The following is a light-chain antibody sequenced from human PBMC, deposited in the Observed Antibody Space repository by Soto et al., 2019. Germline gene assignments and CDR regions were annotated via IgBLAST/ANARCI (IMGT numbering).Light chain of an antibody. CDR3: GTCDSSLSAGV. J-gene: IGLJ2*01. Sequence: QSALTQPPSVSAAPGQKVTISCSGSSSNIGNKYVSWYQQLPGTAPKLLIYDNSKRPSGIPDRFSGSKSGTSATLGITGLQTGDEADYYCGTCDSSLSAGVFGGGTKLTVL. CDR1: SSNIGNKY. V-gene: IGLV1-51*01. CDR2: DNS.